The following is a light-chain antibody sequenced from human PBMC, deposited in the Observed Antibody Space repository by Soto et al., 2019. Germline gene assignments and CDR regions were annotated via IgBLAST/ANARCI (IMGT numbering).Light chain of an antibody. CDR3: QQRNIWPPVT. Sequence: IVLTQSPVTLSFSPGEIATLSCRSSQSVSSNYLAWYQQKPGQAPRLLIYGAFNRATGIPARFSGSGSGTGFTLTISSLEPEDSAVYYCQQRNIWPPVTFGQGTRLEIK. CDR1: QSVSSNY. CDR2: GAF. J-gene: IGKJ5*01. V-gene: IGKV3D-20*02.